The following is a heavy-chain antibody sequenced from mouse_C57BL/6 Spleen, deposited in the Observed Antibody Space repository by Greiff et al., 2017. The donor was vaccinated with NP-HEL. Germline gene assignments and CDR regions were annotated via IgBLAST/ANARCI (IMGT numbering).Heavy chain of an antibody. CDR2: IYPGDGDT. J-gene: IGHJ2*01. CDR3: ARIRSSGYAFDY. CDR1: GYAFSSSW. Sequence: QVQLQQSGPELVKPGASVKISCKASGYAFSSSWMNWVKQRPGKGLEWIGRIYPGDGDTNYNGKFKGKATLTADKSSSTAYMPLSSLTSEDSAVYFCARIRSSGYAFDYWGQGTTLTVSS. D-gene: IGHD3-2*02. V-gene: IGHV1-82*01.